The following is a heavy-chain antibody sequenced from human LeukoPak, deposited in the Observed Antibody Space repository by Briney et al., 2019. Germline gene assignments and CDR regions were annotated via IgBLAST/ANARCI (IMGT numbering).Heavy chain of an antibody. CDR3: ATSSRIAAAGYYGMDV. CDR2: ISSSGSTI. J-gene: IGHJ6*02. V-gene: IGHV3-11*01. D-gene: IGHD6-13*01. CDR1: GFTFSDYY. Sequence: GGSLRLSCAASGFTFSDYYMSWIRQAPGKGLEWVSYISSSGSTIYYADSVKGRFTISRDNAKNSLYLQMNSLRAEDTAVYYCATSSRIAAAGYYGMDVWGQGTTVTVSS.